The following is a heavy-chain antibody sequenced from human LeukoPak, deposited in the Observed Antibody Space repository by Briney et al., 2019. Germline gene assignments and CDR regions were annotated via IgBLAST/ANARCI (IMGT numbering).Heavy chain of an antibody. Sequence: PGGSLRLSCAASGFTFSSYAMSWVRQAPGKGLEWVSAISGSGGSTYYADSVKGRFTISRDNSKNTLYLQMNSLRAEDTAVYYCASHNYGGVRLGAFDIWGQGTMVTVSS. D-gene: IGHD3-16*01. CDR2: ISGSGGST. CDR3: ASHNYGGVRLGAFDI. J-gene: IGHJ3*02. V-gene: IGHV3-23*01. CDR1: GFTFSSYA.